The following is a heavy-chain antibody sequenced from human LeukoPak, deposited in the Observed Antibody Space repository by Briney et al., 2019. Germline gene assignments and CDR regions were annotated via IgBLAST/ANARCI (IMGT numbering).Heavy chain of an antibody. V-gene: IGHV3-48*03. D-gene: IGHD6-13*01. Sequence: GGSLRLPCAASGFTFSSYEMNWVRQAPGKGLEWVSYISSSGSTIYYADSVKGRFTISRDNAKNSLYLQMNSLRAEDTAVYYCAREAFRSSWKKFDYWGQGTLVTVSS. CDR3: AREAFRSSWKKFDY. J-gene: IGHJ4*02. CDR1: GFTFSSYE. CDR2: ISSSGSTI.